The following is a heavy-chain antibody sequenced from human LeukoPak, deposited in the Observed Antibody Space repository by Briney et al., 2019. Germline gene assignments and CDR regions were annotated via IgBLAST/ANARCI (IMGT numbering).Heavy chain of an antibody. Sequence: GGSLRLSCAASGFTFSSYAMSWVRQAPGKGLEWISTISGSGGSTYYADSVKGRFPISRDNSKNTLYLQMNSLRVEDTAVYYCAKEREPRLFDYWGQGTLVTVSS. D-gene: IGHD1-26*01. CDR2: ISGSGGST. CDR1: GFTFSSYA. CDR3: AKEREPRLFDY. J-gene: IGHJ4*02. V-gene: IGHV3-23*01.